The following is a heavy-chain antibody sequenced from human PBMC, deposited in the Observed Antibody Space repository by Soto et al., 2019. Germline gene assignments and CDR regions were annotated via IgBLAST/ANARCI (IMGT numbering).Heavy chain of an antibody. CDR2: ISAYNGNT. CDR3: ARDRPFRMERRYDY. D-gene: IGHD1-1*01. Sequence: GTSVKLSCKASGYTFTSYGISWVRQAPGQGLEWMGWISAYNGNTNYAQKLQGRVTMTTDTSTSTAYMELRSLRSDDTAVYYCARDRPFRMERRYDYWGQGTLVTVSS. CDR1: GYTFTSYG. J-gene: IGHJ4*02. V-gene: IGHV1-18*01.